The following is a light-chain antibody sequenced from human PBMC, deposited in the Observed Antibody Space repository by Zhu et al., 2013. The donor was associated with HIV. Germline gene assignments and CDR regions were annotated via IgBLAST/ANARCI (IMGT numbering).Light chain of an antibody. V-gene: IGLV2-8*01. CDR1: ASDVGDYNY. CDR2: EVS. Sequence: QSALTQPPSASGSLGHSVTISCTGTASDVGDYNYVSWYQQHPDKAPKVIIYEVSKRPSGVPDRFSGSKSGNTASLTVSGLQAEDEADYYCGSFGGSNNYVFGTGTKVTVL. J-gene: IGLJ1*01. CDR3: GSFGGSNNYV.